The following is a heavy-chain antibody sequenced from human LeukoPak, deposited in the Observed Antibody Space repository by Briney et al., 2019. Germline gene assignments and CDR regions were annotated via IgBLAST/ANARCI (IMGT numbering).Heavy chain of an antibody. CDR1: GGTFSSYT. V-gene: IGHV1-69*02. CDR3: ARCLGFGMVRGVIVDNWFDP. Sequence: SVKVSCKASGGTFSSYTISWVRQAPGQGLEWMGRIIPILGIANYAQKFQGRVTIAADKSTSTAYMELSSLRSEDTAVYYCARCLGFGMVRGVIVDNWFDPWGQGTLVTVSS. D-gene: IGHD3-10*01. CDR2: IIPILGIA. J-gene: IGHJ5*02.